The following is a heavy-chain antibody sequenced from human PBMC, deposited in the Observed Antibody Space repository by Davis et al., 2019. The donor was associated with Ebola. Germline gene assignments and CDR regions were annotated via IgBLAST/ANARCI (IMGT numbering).Heavy chain of an antibody. CDR2: IYYSGST. CDR1: GGSISSYY. J-gene: IGHJ5*02. CDR3: ARATYSNDNWFDP. Sequence: MPSETLSLTCTVSGGSISSYYWSWIRQPPGKGLEWIGNIYYSGSTNYNPSLKSRVTMSVDTSNNQFSLKLRSVTAADTAVYYCARATYSNDNWFDPWGQGTLVTVSS. V-gene: IGHV4-59*01. D-gene: IGHD4-11*01.